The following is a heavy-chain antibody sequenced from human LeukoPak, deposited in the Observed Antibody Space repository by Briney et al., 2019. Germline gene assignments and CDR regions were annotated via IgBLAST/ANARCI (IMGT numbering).Heavy chain of an antibody. CDR2: ISAYNGNT. J-gene: IGHJ4*02. CDR3: ASYYYGSGSYYPLDY. CDR1: GGTFSSYA. Sequence: ASVKVSCKASGGTFSSYAISWVRQAPGQGLEWMGWISAYNGNTNYAQKLQGRVTMTTDTSTSTAYMELSSLRSEDTAVYYCASYYYGSGSYYPLDYWGQGTLVTVSS. V-gene: IGHV1-18*01. D-gene: IGHD3-10*01.